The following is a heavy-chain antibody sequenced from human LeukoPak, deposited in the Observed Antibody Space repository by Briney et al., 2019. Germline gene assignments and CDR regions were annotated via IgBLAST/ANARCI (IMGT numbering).Heavy chain of an antibody. CDR3: ARGGAYCGGDCYSGYFDY. V-gene: IGHV4-34*01. J-gene: IGHJ4*02. Sequence: PGGSLRLSCAASGFTFSSYAMSWIRQPPGKGLGWIGEINHSGSTNYNPSLKSRVTISVDTSKNQFSLKLSSVTAADTAVYYCARGGAYCGGDCYSGYFDYWGQGTLVTVSS. CDR1: GFTFSSYA. D-gene: IGHD2-21*02. CDR2: INHSGST.